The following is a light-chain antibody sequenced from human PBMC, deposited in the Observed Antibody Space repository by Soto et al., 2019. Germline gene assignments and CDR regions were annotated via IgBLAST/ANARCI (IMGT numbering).Light chain of an antibody. V-gene: IGLV2-8*01. CDR2: EVS. Sequence: QSALTQPPSASGSPGQSVTISCTGTSSDVGGYNYVSWYQQHPGKAPKLMIYEVSKRPSGIPDRFPGSQSGNTVSLTVSGLQVEVEADYYCISFEASNNLLFGGGTKLTVL. CDR1: SSDVGGYNY. CDR3: ISFEASNNLL. J-gene: IGLJ2*01.